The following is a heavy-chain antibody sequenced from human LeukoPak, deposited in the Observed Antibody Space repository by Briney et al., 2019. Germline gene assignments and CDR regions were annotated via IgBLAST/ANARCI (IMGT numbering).Heavy chain of an antibody. CDR3: ARVSYYDSSGYFDY. CDR2: IYTSGST. Sequence: SETLSLTCTVSGXSISSYYWSWIRQPAGKGLEWIGRIYTSGSTNYNPSLKSRVTMSVDTSKNQFSLKLSSVTAADTAVYYCARVSYYDSSGYFDYWGQGTLVTVSS. V-gene: IGHV4-4*07. CDR1: GXSISSYY. J-gene: IGHJ4*02. D-gene: IGHD3-22*01.